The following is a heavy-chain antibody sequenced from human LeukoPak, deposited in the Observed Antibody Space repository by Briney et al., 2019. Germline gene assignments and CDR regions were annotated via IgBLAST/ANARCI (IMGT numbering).Heavy chain of an antibody. D-gene: IGHD3-16*01. CDR3: ARRRSLGGPIDY. CDR1: GGSISSGDYS. CDR2: MYYSGST. Sequence: SETLSLTCAVSGGSISSGDYSWSWIRQPPGKGLEWIGYMYYSGSTYSNLSLKSRVTISVDTSKNQFSLKLSSVTAADTAVYYCARRRSLGGPIDYWGQGTLVTVSS. J-gene: IGHJ4*02. V-gene: IGHV4-30-4*07.